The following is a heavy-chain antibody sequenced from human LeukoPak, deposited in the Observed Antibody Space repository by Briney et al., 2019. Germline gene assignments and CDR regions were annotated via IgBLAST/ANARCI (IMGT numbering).Heavy chain of an antibody. Sequence: GGSLRLSCAASGFTFSSYEMNWVRQAPGKGLEWVSYISSGSTIYYADSVKGRFTISRDNAKNSLYLQMNSLRAEDTAVYYCAREYSGSYPFDYWGQGTLVTVSS. J-gene: IGHJ4*02. V-gene: IGHV3-48*03. D-gene: IGHD1-26*01. CDR3: AREYSGSYPFDY. CDR2: ISSGSTI. CDR1: GFTFSSYE.